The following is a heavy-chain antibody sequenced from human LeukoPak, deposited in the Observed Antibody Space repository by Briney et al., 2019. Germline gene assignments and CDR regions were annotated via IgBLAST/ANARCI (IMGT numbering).Heavy chain of an antibody. D-gene: IGHD3-16*01. CDR3: ARDGARAYGMDV. J-gene: IGHJ6*02. Sequence: SETLSLTCAVYGGSFSGYYWSWIRQPPGKGLEWIGEINHSGSTNYNQSLKSRVTISVDTSKNQFSLKLSSVTAADTAVYYCARDGARAYGMDVWGQGTTVTVSS. V-gene: IGHV4-34*01. CDR2: INHSGST. CDR1: GGSFSGYY.